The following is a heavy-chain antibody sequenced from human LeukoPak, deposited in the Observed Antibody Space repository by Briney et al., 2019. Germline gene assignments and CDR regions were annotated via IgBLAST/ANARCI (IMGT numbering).Heavy chain of an antibody. J-gene: IGHJ4*02. CDR1: GFTFSSYW. V-gene: IGHV3-74*01. Sequence: GGSLRLSCAASGFTFSSYWMHWVRQAPGKGLVWVSRINSDGSSTSYADSVKGRFTISRDNAKNTLYLQMNSLRAEDTAVYYCARAKAAADPFDYWGQGTLVTVPS. CDR2: INSDGSST. CDR3: ARAKAAADPFDY. D-gene: IGHD6-13*01.